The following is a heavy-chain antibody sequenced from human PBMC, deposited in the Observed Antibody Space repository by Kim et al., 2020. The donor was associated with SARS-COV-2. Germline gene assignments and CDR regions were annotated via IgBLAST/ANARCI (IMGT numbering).Heavy chain of an antibody. D-gene: IGHD1-26*01. J-gene: IGHJ6*02. Sequence: ASVKVSCKASGYTFTSYYMHWVRQAPGQGLEWMGIINPIGGSASYAQKFQGRVTMTRDTSTSTVYMELSSLRSEDTAVYYCARVWDNYYGMDGCVQGTTGTVSS. CDR2: INPIGGSA. CDR1: GYTFTSYY. CDR3: ARVWDNYYGMDG. V-gene: IGHV1-46*01.